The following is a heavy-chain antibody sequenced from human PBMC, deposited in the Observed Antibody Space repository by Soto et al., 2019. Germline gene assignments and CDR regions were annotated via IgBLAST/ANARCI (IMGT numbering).Heavy chain of an antibody. D-gene: IGHD4-17*01. V-gene: IGHV3-23*01. CDR2: ISGSGGST. J-gene: IGHJ6*02. CDR3: AKDSMTTVTFYYYYYGMDV. CDR1: GFTFSSYA. Sequence: PGGSLRLSCAASGFTFSSYAMSWVRQAPGKGLEWVSAISGSGGSTYYADSVKGRFTISRDNSKNTLYLQMNSLRAEDTAVYYCAKDSMTTVTFYYYYYGMDVWGQGTTVTVSS.